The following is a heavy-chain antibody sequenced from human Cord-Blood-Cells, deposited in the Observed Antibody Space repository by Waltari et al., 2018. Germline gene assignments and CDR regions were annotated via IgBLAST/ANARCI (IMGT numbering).Heavy chain of an antibody. D-gene: IGHD6-6*01. J-gene: IGHJ4*02. V-gene: IGHV1-8*01. CDR2: MNPNSGNT. CDR1: GYTFPSYD. Sequence: QVQLVQAGAEVKKPGASVKVSCKASGYTFPSYDINWVRQATGQGLEWMGWMNPNSGNTGYAQKFQGRVTMTRNTSISTAYMELSSLRSEDTAVYYCARVFGGWIAASLGYWGQGTLVTVSS. CDR3: ARVFGGWIAASLGY.